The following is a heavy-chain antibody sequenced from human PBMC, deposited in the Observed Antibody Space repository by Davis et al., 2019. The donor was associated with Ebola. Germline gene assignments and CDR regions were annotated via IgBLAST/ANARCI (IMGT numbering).Heavy chain of an antibody. CDR3: AKHVGDYIRAFDY. V-gene: IGHV3-23*01. Sequence: AGSLTLSCAASGFTFGSYVMICVRQAPGKGLEWVSSFRGSDGNTYYADSVKGRFTISRDNSKNTIFLQMSSLRAEDTAVYYCAKHVGDYIRAFDYWGRGALVTVSS. D-gene: IGHD3-10*01. J-gene: IGHJ4*02. CDR1: GFTFGSYV. CDR2: FRGSDGNT.